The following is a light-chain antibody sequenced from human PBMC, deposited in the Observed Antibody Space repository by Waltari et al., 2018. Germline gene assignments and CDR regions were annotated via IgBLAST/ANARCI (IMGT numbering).Light chain of an antibody. CDR1: QSVSPN. CDR3: QQYKNWPLT. Sequence: TLSVSPGETATLSCRASQSVSPNLAWYQQKPGQTPRLLISGASTRATGIPARFSGSWSGTEFTLTISSLQSEDFAVYYCQQYKNWPLTFGGGTKVEIK. J-gene: IGKJ4*01. V-gene: IGKV3-15*01. CDR2: GAS.